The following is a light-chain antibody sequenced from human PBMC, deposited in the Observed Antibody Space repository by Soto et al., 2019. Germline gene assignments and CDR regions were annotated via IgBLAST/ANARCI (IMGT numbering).Light chain of an antibody. J-gene: IGKJ1*01. CDR1: QSVLYSSNNKNY. V-gene: IGKV4-1*01. CDR3: QQYYSTPRT. Sequence: DIVRTQSPDSLAVSLGERATINCKSSQSVLYSSNNKNYLAWYQQKPGQPPKLLIYWASTRESGVPDRFSGSGSGTDFTLTISSLQAEDVAVYSCQQYYSTPRTFGQGTKVEIK. CDR2: WAS.